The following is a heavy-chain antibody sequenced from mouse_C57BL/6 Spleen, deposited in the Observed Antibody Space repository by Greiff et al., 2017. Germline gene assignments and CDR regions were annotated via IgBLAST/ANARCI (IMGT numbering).Heavy chain of an antibody. CDR2: IHPNSGST. CDR1: GYTFTSYW. Sequence: VQLQQPGAELVKPGASVKLSCKASGYTFTSYWMHWVKQRPGQGLEWIGMIHPNSGSTNYNEKFKSKATLTVDKSSSTAYMQLSSLTSEDSAVYYCARGDYYGRSPMDYWGQGTSVTVSS. CDR3: ARGDYYGRSPMDY. D-gene: IGHD1-1*01. V-gene: IGHV1-64*01. J-gene: IGHJ4*01.